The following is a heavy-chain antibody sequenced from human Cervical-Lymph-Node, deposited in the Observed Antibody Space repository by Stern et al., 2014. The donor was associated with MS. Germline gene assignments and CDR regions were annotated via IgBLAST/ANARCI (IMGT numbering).Heavy chain of an antibody. J-gene: IGHJ4*02. CDR2: ISSSSSSTI. CDR1: GFTFSTYS. D-gene: IGHD1-14*01. V-gene: IGHV3-48*01. CDR3: ARNNAADY. Sequence: QLVQSGGGLVQPGGSLRLSCATSGFTFSTYSMNWVRQAPGKGLEWVSFISSSSSSTIYYADSVKGRFTISRDNAKNSLYLQMNSLRVEDTAVYYCARNNAADYWGQGTLVTVSS.